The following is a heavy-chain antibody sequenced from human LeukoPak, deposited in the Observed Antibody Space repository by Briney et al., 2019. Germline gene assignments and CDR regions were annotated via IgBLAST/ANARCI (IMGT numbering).Heavy chain of an antibody. J-gene: IGHJ4*02. Sequence: SGGSLRLSCAASGFTFSNAWMSWVRQAPGKGLELIGRIKSKTDGGTTDYAAPVKGRFTISRDDSTDTLYLQLNSLKTEDTAIYYCTTDPRNGYYFDYWGQGTLVTVSS. CDR3: TTDPRNGYYFDY. CDR2: IKSKTDGGTT. D-gene: IGHD1-1*01. CDR1: GFTFSNAW. V-gene: IGHV3-15*01.